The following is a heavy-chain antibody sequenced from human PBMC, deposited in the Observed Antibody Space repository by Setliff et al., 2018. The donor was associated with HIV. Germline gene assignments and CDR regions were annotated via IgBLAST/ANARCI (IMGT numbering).Heavy chain of an antibody. V-gene: IGHV4-61*02. Sequence: SETLFLTCTVSGASISSGSFFCSWIRQPAGKGLEWIGRIYTSGITNYNPSLKSRVIISVDTSKNQFSLKLSSVTAADTAVYYCVTMTANWFDPWGQGTLVTVSS. CDR1: GASISSGSFF. CDR3: VTMTANWFDP. CDR2: IYTSGIT. J-gene: IGHJ5*02. D-gene: IGHD2-21*02.